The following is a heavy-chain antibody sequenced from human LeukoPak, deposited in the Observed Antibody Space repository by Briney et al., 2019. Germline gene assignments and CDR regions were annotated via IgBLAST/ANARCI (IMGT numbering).Heavy chain of an antibody. Sequence: ASVKVSCKASGYTFTGYYMHWVRQAPGQGLEWMGWINPNSGGTNYAQKFQGRVTMTRDTSISTAHMELSRLRSDDTAVYYCARSANHLNYDGTGYYYPDDAFDIWGQGTMVTVSS. CDR2: INPNSGGT. D-gene: IGHD3-22*01. J-gene: IGHJ3*02. CDR3: ARSANHLNYDGTGYYYPDDAFDI. V-gene: IGHV1-2*02. CDR1: GYTFTGYY.